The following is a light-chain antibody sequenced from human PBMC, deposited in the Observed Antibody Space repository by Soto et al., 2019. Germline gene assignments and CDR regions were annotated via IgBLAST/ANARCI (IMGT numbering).Light chain of an antibody. Sequence: EIMMTQSPVTLSVSPGERATLSCRASQSVNSNLAWYQQKPGQAPRLLIYGASTRATGIPASFSGSGSGTDFTLTISSLQSEDLAVYYCQQYNNWPWTFGQGTKVDIK. CDR1: QSVNSN. CDR3: QQYNNWPWT. V-gene: IGKV3-15*01. J-gene: IGKJ1*01. CDR2: GAS.